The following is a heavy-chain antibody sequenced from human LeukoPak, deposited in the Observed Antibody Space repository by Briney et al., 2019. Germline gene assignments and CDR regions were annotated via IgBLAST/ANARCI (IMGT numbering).Heavy chain of an antibody. Sequence: GEALKISWKGPGYSFTTYWIGWVRQMPGKGLEWMGIIYPGDSDTRYSPSFQGQVNISADNSISPAYLQSRSLKASDTAMYYCARPKIVGASHGPFDYWGQGTLVTVSS. V-gene: IGHV5-51*01. J-gene: IGHJ4*02. CDR1: GYSFTTYW. CDR2: IYPGDSDT. D-gene: IGHD1-26*01. CDR3: ARPKIVGASHGPFDY.